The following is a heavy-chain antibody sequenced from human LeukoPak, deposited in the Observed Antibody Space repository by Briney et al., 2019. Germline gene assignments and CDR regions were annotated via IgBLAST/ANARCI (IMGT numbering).Heavy chain of an antibody. CDR3: ARGGVWGTYVAFDV. CDR2: IYYSGTT. V-gene: IGHV4-59*08. CDR1: GGSISSHY. J-gene: IGHJ3*01. D-gene: IGHD3-16*01. Sequence: PSETLSLTCTVSGGSISSHYWGWIRQPPGKGVEWIGHIYYSGTTNYNPSLESRVTISVDTSKNQFSLKLSSVTAADTAVYFCARGGVWGTYVAFDVWGQGTMVTVSS.